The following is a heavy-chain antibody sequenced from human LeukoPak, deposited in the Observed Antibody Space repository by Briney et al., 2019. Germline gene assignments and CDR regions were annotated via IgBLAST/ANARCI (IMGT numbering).Heavy chain of an antibody. Sequence: ASVKVSCKASGYTFTSYYMHWVRQAPGQGLEWMGIINLSGGSTSYAQKFQGRVTMTRDTSTSTVYMELSSLRSEDTAVYYCARGMGGSGSYVSGYYYYMDVWGKGTTVTISS. J-gene: IGHJ6*03. CDR2: INLSGGST. V-gene: IGHV1-46*01. CDR1: GYTFTSYY. D-gene: IGHD3-10*01. CDR3: ARGMGGSGSYVSGYYYYMDV.